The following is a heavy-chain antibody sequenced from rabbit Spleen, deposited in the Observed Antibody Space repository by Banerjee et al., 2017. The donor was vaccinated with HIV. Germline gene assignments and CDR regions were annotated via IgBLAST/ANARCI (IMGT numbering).Heavy chain of an antibody. Sequence: QLKETGGGLVQPGGSLTLSCKTSGFDFSTYYMSWVRQAPGKGLEWIGYIDPFFGTTYYASWVNGRFTISSHNAQNTLYLQLNSLTVADTATYFCARGFYTYDDYADFYGYYFNLWGPGTLVTVS. CDR1: GFDFSTYY. D-gene: IGHD2-1*01. CDR3: ARGFYTYDDYADFYGYYFNL. CDR2: IDPFFGTT. V-gene: IGHV1S7*01. J-gene: IGHJ4*01.